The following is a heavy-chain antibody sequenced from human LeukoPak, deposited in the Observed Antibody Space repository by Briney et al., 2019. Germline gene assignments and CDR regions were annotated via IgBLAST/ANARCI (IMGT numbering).Heavy chain of an antibody. CDR1: GFAFSSYG. Sequence: GGSLRLSCAASGFAFSSYGMHWVRQAPGKGLEWVAVISYDGSNKYYADSVKGRFTISRDDAKSSPYLQMNSLRAEDTAVYYCARRNAMDVWGQGTTVIVFS. J-gene: IGHJ6*02. CDR3: ARRNAMDV. CDR2: ISYDGSNK. V-gene: IGHV3-30*03.